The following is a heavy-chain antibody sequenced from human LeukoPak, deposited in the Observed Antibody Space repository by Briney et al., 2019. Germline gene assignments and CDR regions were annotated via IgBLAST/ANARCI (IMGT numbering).Heavy chain of an antibody. Sequence: GGSLRLSCAASGFTFNTYSMNWVRQAPGKGLEWVSYISDISSKIYYADSVRGRFTISRDNAKNLLYLQMNSLRAEDTAMFYCARGPYGDYVDAFDIWGQGTMVTVSS. CDR2: ISDISSKI. V-gene: IGHV3-48*01. CDR1: GFTFNTYS. J-gene: IGHJ3*02. CDR3: ARGPYGDYVDAFDI. D-gene: IGHD4-17*01.